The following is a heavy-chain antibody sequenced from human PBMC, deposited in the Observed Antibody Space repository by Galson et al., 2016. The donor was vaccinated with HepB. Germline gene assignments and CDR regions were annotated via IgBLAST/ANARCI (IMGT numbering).Heavy chain of an antibody. Sequence: SLRLSCAASGFTFDDYAMHWVRQAPGKGLEWISGISWSGNSVAYADSVKGRFTISRDNVKSFLFLQMSSLRAADTALYYCAKDKVGEYGMDVWGQGTAVTVSS. D-gene: IGHD3-10*01. CDR1: GFTFDDYA. CDR2: ISWSGNSV. J-gene: IGHJ6*02. CDR3: AKDKVGEYGMDV. V-gene: IGHV3-9*01.